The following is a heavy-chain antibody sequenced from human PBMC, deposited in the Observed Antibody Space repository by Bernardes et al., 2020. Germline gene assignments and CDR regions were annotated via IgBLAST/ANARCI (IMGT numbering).Heavy chain of an antibody. D-gene: IGHD3-3*01. V-gene: IGHV1-58*01. CDR3: AADIHHYDFWSGYYTDY. J-gene: IGHJ4*02. CDR1: GFTFTSSA. Sequence: SVKVSCKASGFTFTSSAVQWVRQARGQRLEWIVWIVVGSGNTNYAQKFQERVTITRDMSTSTAYMELSSLRSEDTAVYYCAADIHHYDFWSGYYTDYWGQGTLVTVSS. CDR2: IVVGSGNT.